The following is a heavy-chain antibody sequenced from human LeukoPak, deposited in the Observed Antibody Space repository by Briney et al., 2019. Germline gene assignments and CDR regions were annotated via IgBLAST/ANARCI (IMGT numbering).Heavy chain of an antibody. CDR3: AREADRYCSSTSCPGYAFDI. V-gene: IGHV4-30-2*01. CDR1: GGSISSGGYY. D-gene: IGHD2-2*01. CDR2: IYHSGST. Sequence: SETLSLTCTVSGGSISSGGYYWSWIRQPPGKGLEWIGYIYHSGSTYYNPSLKSRVTISVDRSKNQFSLRLSSVTAADTAVYYCAREADRYCSSTSCPGYAFDIWGQGTMVTVSS. J-gene: IGHJ3*02.